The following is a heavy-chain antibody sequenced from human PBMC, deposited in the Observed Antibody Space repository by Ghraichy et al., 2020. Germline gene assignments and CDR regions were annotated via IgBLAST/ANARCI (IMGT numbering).Heavy chain of an antibody. D-gene: IGHD2-2*01. J-gene: IGHJ3*02. CDR2: INPSDSHT. CDR1: GYSFTNYW. CDR3: ARFSRSSRLRTIGSMGAFDI. Sequence: GGSLRLSCKGAGYSFTNYWIGWVRQVPGKGLEWVGFINPSDSHTRYRASLQGQVTISADNSITTAYLQWSGLKASDTAMYYCARFSRSSRLRTIGSMGAFDIRGQGTLVTVSS. V-gene: IGHV5-51*01.